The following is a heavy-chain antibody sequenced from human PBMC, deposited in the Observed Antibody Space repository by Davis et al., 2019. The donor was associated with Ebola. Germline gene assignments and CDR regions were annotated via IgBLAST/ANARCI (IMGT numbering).Heavy chain of an antibody. CDR1: GGSISSYY. J-gene: IGHJ6*02. V-gene: IGHV4-59*01. CDR3: ARFPGRGYYYYGMDV. Sequence: SETLSLTCTISGGSISSYYWSWIRQPPGKGLEWIGYIYYSGSTNYNPSLKSRVTISVDTSKNQFSLKLSSVTAADTAVYYCARFPGRGYYYYGMDVWGQGTTVTVSS. D-gene: IGHD1-14*01. CDR2: IYYSGST.